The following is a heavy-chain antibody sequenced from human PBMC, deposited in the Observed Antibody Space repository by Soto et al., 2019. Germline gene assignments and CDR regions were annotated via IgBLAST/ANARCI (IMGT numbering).Heavy chain of an antibody. CDR3: ARHGVDCGDYASYYYYGMDV. Sequence: QVQLQESGPGLVKPSETLSLTCTVSGGSISSSTYYWGWIRQPPGKGLEWIGFIYYSGSAYYNPSLKSRVTISIDTSKNQFSLKLTSVTAADTAVFYCARHGVDCGDYASYYYYGMDVWGRGTTVTVSS. CDR2: IYYSGSA. D-gene: IGHD4-17*01. J-gene: IGHJ6*02. V-gene: IGHV4-39*01. CDR1: GGSISSSTYY.